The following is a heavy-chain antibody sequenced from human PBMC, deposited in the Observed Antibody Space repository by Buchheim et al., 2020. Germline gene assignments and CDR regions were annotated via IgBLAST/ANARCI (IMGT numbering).Heavy chain of an antibody. D-gene: IGHD3-9*01. CDR3: ARDQLADGDILTGYYSPWFDP. J-gene: IGHJ5*02. CDR2: LNPNSGGT. CDR1: GYTFTGYY. Sequence: QVQLVQSGAEVKKPGASVKVSCKASGYTFTGYYMPWVRQAPGQGLDWMGRLNPNSGGTNYAQKVQGRVTMTRNTSISTAYMELSRLRSDDTAVYYCARDQLADGDILTGYYSPWFDPWGQGTL. V-gene: IGHV1-2*06.